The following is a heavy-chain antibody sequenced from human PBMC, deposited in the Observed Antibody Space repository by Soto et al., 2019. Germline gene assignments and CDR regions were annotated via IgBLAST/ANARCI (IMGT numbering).Heavy chain of an antibody. V-gene: IGHV3-48*01. CDR1: GFTFSSYS. CDR2: ISSSSSTI. J-gene: IGHJ6*03. Sequence: PGGSLRLSCAASGFTFSSYSMNWVRQAPGKGLEWVSYISSSSSTIYYADNVKGRFTISRDNAKNSLYLQMNSLRAEDTAVYYCARESLGGGWTYYYYYMDVWGKGTTVTVSS. CDR3: ARESLGGGWTYYYYYMDV. D-gene: IGHD6-19*01.